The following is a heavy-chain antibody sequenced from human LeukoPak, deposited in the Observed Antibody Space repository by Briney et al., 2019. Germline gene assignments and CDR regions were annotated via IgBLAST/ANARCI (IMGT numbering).Heavy chain of an antibody. CDR3: AREDRTGYFDY. D-gene: IGHD2-15*01. Sequence: GGSLRLSCAASGFTFSSSWMTWVRQAPGKGLEWVAHINEDGSDKYYVDSVTGRFSISRDNTKNSLYLQMSSLRAEDTAVYYCAREDRTGYFDYWGQGTLVTVSS. V-gene: IGHV3-7*04. CDR1: GFTFSSSW. J-gene: IGHJ4*02. CDR2: INEDGSDK.